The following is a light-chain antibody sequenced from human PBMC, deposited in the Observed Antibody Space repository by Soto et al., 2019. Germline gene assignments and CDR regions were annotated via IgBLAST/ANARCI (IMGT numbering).Light chain of an antibody. J-gene: IGKJ4*01. CDR1: QSATKR. CDR2: EVS. V-gene: IGKV1-5*03. CDR3: QQYVSYPLT. Sequence: DIQMTQSPSTLSASVGDRVTITCRASQSATKRLAWHQQKPGKAPKVLIYEVSTLESGAPSRFSGSGSGTEFTLTISSLQPDDFATYYCQQYVSYPLTFGGGTKVGIK.